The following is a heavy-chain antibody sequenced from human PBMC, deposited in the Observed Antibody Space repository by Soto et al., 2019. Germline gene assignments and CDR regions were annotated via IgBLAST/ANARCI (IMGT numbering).Heavy chain of an antibody. CDR3: ARRWNDAIDY. J-gene: IGHJ4*02. CDR2: ISAYNGNT. D-gene: IGHD1-1*01. Sequence: TFTSYCISWVRQAPGQGLEWMGWISAYNGNTNYAQKLQGRVTMTTDTSTSTAYMELSRLRSDDTAVYYCARRWNDAIDYWGQGTLVTVSS. V-gene: IGHV1-18*01. CDR1: TFTSYC.